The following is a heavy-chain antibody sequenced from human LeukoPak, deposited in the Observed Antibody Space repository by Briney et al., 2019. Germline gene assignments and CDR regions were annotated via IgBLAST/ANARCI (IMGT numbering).Heavy chain of an antibody. D-gene: IGHD3-10*01. Sequence: PSQTLSRTCTVSGGSISSGGYYWSWIRQHPGKGLEWFGYIYYSGSTYYNPSLKSRVTISVDTSKNQFSLKLSSVTAADTAVYYCARDGVTMVRGVPKAGGFDYWGQGTLVTVSS. J-gene: IGHJ4*02. CDR1: GGSISSGGYY. V-gene: IGHV4-31*03. CDR2: IYYSGST. CDR3: ARDGVTMVRGVPKAGGFDY.